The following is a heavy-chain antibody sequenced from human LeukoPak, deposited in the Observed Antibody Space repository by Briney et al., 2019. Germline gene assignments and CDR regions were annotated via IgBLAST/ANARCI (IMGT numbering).Heavy chain of an antibody. D-gene: IGHD3-9*01. J-gene: IGHJ3*02. Sequence: SETLSLTCTVSGGSISSYYWSWIQQPPGKGLEWIGYIYYSGSTNYNPSLKSRVTISVDTSKNQFSLKLSSVTAADTAVYYCARVTGHDAFDIWGQGTMVTVSS. CDR1: GGSISSYY. CDR2: IYYSGST. CDR3: ARVTGHDAFDI. V-gene: IGHV4-59*01.